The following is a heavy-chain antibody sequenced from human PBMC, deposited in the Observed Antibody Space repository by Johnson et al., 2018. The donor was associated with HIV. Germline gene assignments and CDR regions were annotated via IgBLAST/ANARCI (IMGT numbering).Heavy chain of an antibody. Sequence: QVQLVESGGGLVQPGGSLRLSCAASGFTFSSYAMSWVRQAPGKGLEWVAVIWYDGSNKYYADSVKGRFTISRDRSKNTLYLQMNSLRAEDTAVYYCAKDRDRPNPHHAFDIWGQGTMVTVSS. J-gene: IGHJ3*02. CDR3: AKDRDRPNPHHAFDI. V-gene: IGHV3-30*02. D-gene: IGHD2-8*01. CDR2: IWYDGSNK. CDR1: GFTFSSYA.